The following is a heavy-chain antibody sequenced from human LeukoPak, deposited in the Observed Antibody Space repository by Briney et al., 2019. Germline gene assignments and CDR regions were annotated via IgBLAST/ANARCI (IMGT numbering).Heavy chain of an antibody. J-gene: IGHJ6*02. CDR1: GFTFSNYA. CDR2: IRGSGGST. D-gene: IGHD1-26*01. Sequence: PGRSLRLSCAASGFTFSNYAMNWVRQAPGQGLEWVSGIRGSGGSTYYADSVKGRFTISRDNSKNTLYLQMNSLRAEDTAIYYCAKGREVGAPGVDVWGQGTTVTVSS. CDR3: AKGREVGAPGVDV. V-gene: IGHV3-23*01.